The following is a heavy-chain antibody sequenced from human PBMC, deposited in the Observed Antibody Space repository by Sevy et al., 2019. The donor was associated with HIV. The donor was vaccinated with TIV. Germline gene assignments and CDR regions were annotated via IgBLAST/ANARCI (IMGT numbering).Heavy chain of an antibody. D-gene: IGHD6-13*01. V-gene: IGHV3-48*02. Sequence: GGSLRLSCAASGFTFSSYSMNWVRQAPGKGLEWVSYISSSSSTIYEADSVKGRLTISSDNAKNSLYLQMNRLRDEDTAVYYCARVGQYSSSWIDIWGHGTMVTVS. CDR2: ISSSSSTI. CDR1: GFTFSSYS. CDR3: ARVGQYSSSWIDI. J-gene: IGHJ3*02.